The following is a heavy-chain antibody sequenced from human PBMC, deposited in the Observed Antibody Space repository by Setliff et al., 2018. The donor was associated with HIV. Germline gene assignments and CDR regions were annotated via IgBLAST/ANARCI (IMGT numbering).Heavy chain of an antibody. CDR2: INHSGST. J-gene: IGHJ5*01. D-gene: IGHD1-7*01. Sequence: SETLSLTCAVYGGSFSDYYWSWIRQPPGKGLEWIGEINHSGSTNYNPSLKRRVTISVDTSKNQFSLELNSVTAADTAVYYCARVRLELRQYWFDSWGQGSPVTVSS. V-gene: IGHV4-34*01. CDR1: GGSFSDYY. CDR3: ARVRLELRQYWFDS.